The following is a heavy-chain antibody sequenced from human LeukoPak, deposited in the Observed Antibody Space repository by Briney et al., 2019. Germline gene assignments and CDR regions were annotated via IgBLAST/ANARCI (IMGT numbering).Heavy chain of an antibody. CDR2: IYYSGST. Sequence: SETLSLTCTVSGGSISSSSYYWGWIRQPPGKGLEWIGSIYYSGSTYYNPSLKSRVTISVDTSKNQFSLKLSSVTAADTAVYYCAGLAMRDGYSIIFDYWGQGTLVAVSS. V-gene: IGHV4-39*01. J-gene: IGHJ4*02. CDR3: AGLAMRDGYSIIFDY. CDR1: GGSISSSSYY. D-gene: IGHD5-24*01.